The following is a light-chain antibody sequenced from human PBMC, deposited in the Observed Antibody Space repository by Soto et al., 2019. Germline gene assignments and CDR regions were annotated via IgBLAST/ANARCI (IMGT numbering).Light chain of an antibody. CDR1: SSNIETTS. V-gene: IGLV1-44*01. CDR3: AAWDDSLKGVV. J-gene: IGLJ2*01. Sequence: QSVLTQPPSASGAPGQWVTISCSGTSSNIETTSVNWYHQLPGTAPKLLIYNYNQRPSGVPVRFSGSKSGTSASLAISGLQSEDEADYYCAAWDDSLKGVVFGGGTKLTVL. CDR2: NYN.